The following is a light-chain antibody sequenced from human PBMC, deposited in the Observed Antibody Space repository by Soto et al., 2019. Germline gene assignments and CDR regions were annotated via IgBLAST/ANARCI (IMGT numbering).Light chain of an antibody. CDR3: CSYAGSGTFV. CDR1: SSDVGSFNL. V-gene: IGLV2-23*01. CDR2: EGN. Sequence: QSVLTQPASVSGSPGQSITISCTGTSSDVGSFNLVSWYQQHPGKAPKLMIYEGNKRPSGLSNRFSGSKSGNTASLTISGLLPDDEADYYCCSYAGSGTFVFGSGTKLTVL. J-gene: IGLJ1*01.